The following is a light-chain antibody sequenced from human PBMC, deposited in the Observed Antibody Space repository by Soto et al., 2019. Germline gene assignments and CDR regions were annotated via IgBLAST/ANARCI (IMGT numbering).Light chain of an antibody. V-gene: IGLV2-11*01. CDR2: DVT. Sequence: QSALTQPRSVSGSPGQSVTISCTGTSSDVGTYNYVSWYQQHPGKAPKLMIYDVTKRPSGVPDRFSGSKSGNTASLIISGLQAEDEADYHCCSYAGNFWVFGGGTKVTV. CDR3: CSYAGNFWV. J-gene: IGLJ3*02. CDR1: SSDVGTYNY.